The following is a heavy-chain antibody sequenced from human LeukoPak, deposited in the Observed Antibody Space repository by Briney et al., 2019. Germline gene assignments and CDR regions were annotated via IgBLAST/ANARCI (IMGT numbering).Heavy chain of an antibody. CDR1: GGSISSGSYY. D-gene: IGHD3-3*01. J-gene: IGHJ5*02. Sequence: PSETLSLTCTVSGGSISSGSYYWSWIRQPAGKGLEWIGRIYTSGSTNYNPSLKSRVTISVDTSKNQFSPKLSSVTAADTAVYYCARDRSGYFDPWGQGTPVTVSS. V-gene: IGHV4-61*02. CDR3: ARDRSGYFDP. CDR2: IYTSGST.